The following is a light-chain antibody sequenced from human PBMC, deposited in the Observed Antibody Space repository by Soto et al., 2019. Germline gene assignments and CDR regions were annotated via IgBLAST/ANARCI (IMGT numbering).Light chain of an antibody. Sequence: EIGLTQSPATLSVSPGERATLSCRASQSVSSYLAWYQQKPGQAPRLRIYDASNRATGIPARFSGSGSVTDFTLTISSLEPEDFAVYYCQHRSNWPLTFGGGTKVEIK. CDR3: QHRSNWPLT. CDR2: DAS. V-gene: IGKV3-11*01. J-gene: IGKJ4*01. CDR1: QSVSSY.